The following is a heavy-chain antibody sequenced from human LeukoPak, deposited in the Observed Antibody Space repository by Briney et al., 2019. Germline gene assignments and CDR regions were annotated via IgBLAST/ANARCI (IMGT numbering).Heavy chain of an antibody. CDR3: ATGGGVMGYNWFDP. Sequence: ASVKVSRKVSGYTLTELSMHWVRQAPGKGLEWMGGFDPEDGETIYEQKFQGRVTMTEDTSTDTAYMELRSLRSEDTAVYYCATGGGVMGYNWFDPWGQGTLVTVSS. V-gene: IGHV1-24*01. J-gene: IGHJ5*02. D-gene: IGHD3-16*01. CDR2: FDPEDGET. CDR1: GYTLTELS.